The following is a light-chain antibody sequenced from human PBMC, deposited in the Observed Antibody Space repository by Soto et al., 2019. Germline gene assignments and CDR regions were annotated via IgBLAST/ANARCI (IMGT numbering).Light chain of an antibody. CDR3: CSYAGSTSYV. Sequence: VLTQPPSASGSPGQSVTISCTGTSSDVGGYNYVSWYQQHPGKAPKLVISEVSQRPSGVPDRFSGSKSGNTASLTVSGLQAEDEADYYCCSYAGSTSYVFGTGTKSPS. J-gene: IGLJ1*01. V-gene: IGLV2-8*01. CDR1: SSDVGGYNY. CDR2: EVS.